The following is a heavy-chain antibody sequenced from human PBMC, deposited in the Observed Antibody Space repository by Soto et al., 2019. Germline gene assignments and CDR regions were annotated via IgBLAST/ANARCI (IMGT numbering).Heavy chain of an antibody. Sequence: QVQLVQSGAEVKKPGSSVRVSCKVSGGSFRNYGITWVRQSPGQGLEWMGGIMPVFGTAVYAQKFQGRVTISADDITTTASLELRSLSSDDTAVYFCARARDYDLLTAREYALDVWGQGTTVTV. CDR2: IMPVFGTA. V-gene: IGHV1-69*01. CDR3: ARARDYDLLTAREYALDV. D-gene: IGHD3-9*01. CDR1: GGSFRNYG. J-gene: IGHJ6*02.